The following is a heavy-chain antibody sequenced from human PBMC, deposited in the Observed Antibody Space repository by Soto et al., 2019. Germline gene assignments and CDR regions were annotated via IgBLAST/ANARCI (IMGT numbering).Heavy chain of an antibody. CDR2: INSGVDA. CDR3: AKVLSLRTSGKYYKPFFHGMDV. J-gene: IGHJ6*02. Sequence: DVQLSESGGGLVQPGGSLRLTCAASGFSFNSHAMTWVRQAPGRGLEWVAAINSGVDAFYADSVKGRFTISRDNSEDTLYLQMNSLGVEDTALYYCAKVLSLRTSGKYYKPFFHGMDVWGLGTTVTVSS. D-gene: IGHD3-10*01. CDR1: GFSFNSHA. V-gene: IGHV3-23*01.